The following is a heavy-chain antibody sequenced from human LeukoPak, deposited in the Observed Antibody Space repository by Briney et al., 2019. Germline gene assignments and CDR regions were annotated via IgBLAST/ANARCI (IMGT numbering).Heavy chain of an antibody. D-gene: IGHD5-24*01. J-gene: IGHJ4*02. Sequence: PGGSLRLSCAASGFTSSSYWMSWVRQAPGKGLEWVANIKQDGSEKYYVDSVKGRFTISRDNAKNSLYLQMNSLRAEDTAVYYCARDWQLDYWGQGTLVTVSS. CDR3: ARDWQLDY. CDR2: IKQDGSEK. V-gene: IGHV3-7*01. CDR1: GFTSSSYW.